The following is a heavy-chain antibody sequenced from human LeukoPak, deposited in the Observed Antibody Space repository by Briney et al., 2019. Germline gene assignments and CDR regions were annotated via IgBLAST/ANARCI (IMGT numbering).Heavy chain of an antibody. D-gene: IGHD1-26*01. V-gene: IGHV4-34*01. CDR2: ISHSGST. J-gene: IGHJ4*02. CDR3: ATSYGPLDY. Sequence: PSETLSLTCAVCGGSFSGYYWSWIRQPPGKGLEWIGEISHSGSTNYNPSLKSRVTISIDTSKNQFSLKLSSVTAADTAVYYCATSYGPLDYWGQGTLVTVSS. CDR1: GGSFSGYY.